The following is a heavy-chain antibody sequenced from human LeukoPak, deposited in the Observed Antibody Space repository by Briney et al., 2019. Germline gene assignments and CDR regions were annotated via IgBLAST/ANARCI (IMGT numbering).Heavy chain of an antibody. CDR2: ISSSGSTI. J-gene: IGHJ6*02. Sequence: GGSLRLSCAASGFTFSDYYMSWIRQAPGKGLEWVSYISSSGSTIYYADSVKGRFTISRDNARNSLYLQMNSLRAEDTAVYYCARDRRLLGPNYYYYGMDVWGQGTTVTVSS. V-gene: IGHV3-11*01. D-gene: IGHD3-16*01. CDR3: ARDRRLLGPNYYYYGMDV. CDR1: GFTFSDYY.